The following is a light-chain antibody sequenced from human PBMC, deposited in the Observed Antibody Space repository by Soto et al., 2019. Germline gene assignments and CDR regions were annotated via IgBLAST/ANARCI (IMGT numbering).Light chain of an antibody. CDR3: TSFTNSYTWV. J-gene: IGLJ3*02. CDR2: EVS. CDR1: SSDVGGYNY. V-gene: IGLV2-14*01. Sequence: QSALTQPASVSGSPGQSITISCTGTSSDVGGYNYVSWFQQHPGKVPKLMIYEVSHRPSGASDRFSGSKSGSTASLTISGLQAEDEADYYCTSFTNSYTWVFGGGTKLTVL.